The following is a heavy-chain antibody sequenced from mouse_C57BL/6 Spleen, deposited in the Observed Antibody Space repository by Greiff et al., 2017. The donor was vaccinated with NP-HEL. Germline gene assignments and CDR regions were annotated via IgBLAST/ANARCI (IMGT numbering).Heavy chain of an antibody. CDR1: GYTFTSYW. Sequence: EVQLVESGAELAKPGASVKLSCKASGYTFTSYWMHWVKQRTEQGLEWIGRIDPEDGETKYAPKFQGKATITADTSSNTAYLQLSSLTSEDTAVYYCASPPSYYGSDYAMDYWGQGTSVTVSS. CDR3: ASPPSYYGSDYAMDY. J-gene: IGHJ4*01. V-gene: IGHV14-2*01. D-gene: IGHD1-1*01. CDR2: IDPEDGET.